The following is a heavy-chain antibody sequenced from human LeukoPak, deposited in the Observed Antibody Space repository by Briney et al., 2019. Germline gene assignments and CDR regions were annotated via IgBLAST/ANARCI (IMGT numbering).Heavy chain of an antibody. D-gene: IGHD5-18*01. V-gene: IGHV3-53*01. Sequence: PGGSLRLSCAASGFTVSSNYMSWVRQAPGKGLEWVSVIYSGGSTYYSDSVKGRFTIPRDNYKNTQYLQMKGLRAEDTAVYYCAREGYSDGKAGFDCWGQGTLVTDSS. J-gene: IGHJ4*02. CDR2: IYSGGST. CDR3: AREGYSDGKAGFDC. CDR1: GFTVSSNY.